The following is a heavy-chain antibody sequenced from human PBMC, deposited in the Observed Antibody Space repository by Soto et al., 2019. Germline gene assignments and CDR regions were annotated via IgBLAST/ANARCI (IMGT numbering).Heavy chain of an antibody. V-gene: IGHV1-69*01. D-gene: IGHD6-13*01. CDR3: ARGIPSPGQDWYFDL. CDR1: GGTFSNYA. CDR2: IIPIFGTP. J-gene: IGHJ2*01. Sequence: QVQVVQSGAEVKKPGSSVKVSCKASGGTFSNYAINWVRQAPGQGLEWMGGIIPIFGTPNYDQKFQDRVTITADESTTTAYMELSNLKSEDTAGYYCARGIPSPGQDWYFDLWGRGTLVTVSS.